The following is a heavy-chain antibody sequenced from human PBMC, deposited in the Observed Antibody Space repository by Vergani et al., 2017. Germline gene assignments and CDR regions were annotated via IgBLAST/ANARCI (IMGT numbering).Heavy chain of an antibody. CDR1: GDSINSGHSS. J-gene: IGHJ2*01. CDR2: IFHSGLT. Sequence: QVQLQESGSGLVKPSQTLSLTCTFSGDSINSGHSSWNWLRQSPSKCLEWIGYIFHSGLTYYNPSLETRVTISIDKSKTQVSLTLSSSIAADTAVYYCARSVLKTNYFWYFELWGRGTGVTV. V-gene: IGHV4-30-2*06. CDR3: ARSVLKTNYFWYFEL. D-gene: IGHD1-7*01.